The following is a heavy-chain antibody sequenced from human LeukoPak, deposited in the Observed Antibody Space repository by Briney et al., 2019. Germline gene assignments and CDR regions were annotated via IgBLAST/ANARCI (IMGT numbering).Heavy chain of an antibody. CDR1: GGSIGRAGYY. J-gene: IGHJ4*02. CDR2: IYDGGNT. Sequence: SETLSLTCTVSGGSIGRAGYYWSWIRQHPGKGLEWIGYIYDGGNTYYNPSLKSRATISMDTSKNYFSLKLTAVTAADTAMYYCARDLGALGFDYWGQGTLVPVSS. D-gene: IGHD3-16*01. V-gene: IGHV4-31*03. CDR3: ARDLGALGFDY.